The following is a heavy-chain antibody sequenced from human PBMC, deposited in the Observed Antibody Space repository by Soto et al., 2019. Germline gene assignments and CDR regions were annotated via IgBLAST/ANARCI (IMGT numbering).Heavy chain of an antibody. CDR3: ARYRDTAVAFDI. CDR1: GDSVSSNSVG. V-gene: IGHV6-1*01. J-gene: IGHJ3*02. Sequence: PSQTLSLTCAISGDSVSSNSVGWDWIRQSQSRGLEWLGRTYYRSRWYDDYAESVKSRITINADTSKNQFSLQLRSVTPEDTAVYYCARYRDTAVAFDIWGQGTMVTVSS. D-gene: IGHD6-19*01. CDR2: TYYRSRWYD.